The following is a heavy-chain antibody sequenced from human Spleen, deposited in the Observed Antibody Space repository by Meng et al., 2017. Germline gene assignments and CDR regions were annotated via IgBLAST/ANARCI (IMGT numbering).Heavy chain of an antibody. D-gene: IGHD3-10*01. V-gene: IGHV3-23*01. CDR1: GFTFSSYA. CDR2: ISGSGGST. Sequence: GESLKISCAASGFTFSSYAMTWVRQAPGKGLEWVSAISGSGGSTYHADSVKGRFTISRDNSKNTLYLQMNSLRAEDTAVYYCAKDNSGSGSYGVLRGGFFYHGLDAWGQGTTVTVSS. J-gene: IGHJ6*02. CDR3: AKDNSGSGSYGVLRGGFFYHGLDA.